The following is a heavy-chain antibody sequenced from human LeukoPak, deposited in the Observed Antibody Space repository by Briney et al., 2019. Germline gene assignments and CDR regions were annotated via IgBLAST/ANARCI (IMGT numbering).Heavy chain of an antibody. D-gene: IGHD3-3*01. CDR3: ARVVVGEGYYDFWSGYPYYYYMDV. J-gene: IGHJ6*03. CDR2: IIPIFGTA. V-gene: IGHV1-69*06. Sequence: GASVKVSCKASGGTFSSYAISWVRQGPGQGLEWMGGIIPIFGTANYAQKFQGRVTITADKSTSTASMELSSLRSEDTAVYYCARVVVGEGYYDFWSGYPYYYYMDVWGKGTTVTVSS. CDR1: GGTFSSYA.